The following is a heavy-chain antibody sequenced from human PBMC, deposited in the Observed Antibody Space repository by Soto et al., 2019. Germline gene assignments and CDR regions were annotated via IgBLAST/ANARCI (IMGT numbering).Heavy chain of an antibody. CDR3: AREARDYVDCSSTSCYRNDAFDI. Sequence: ASVKVSCKASGYTFTGYYMHWVRQAPGQGLEWMGWINPNSGGTNYAQKFQGWVTMTRDTSISTAYMELSRLRSDDTAVYYCAREARDYVDCSSTSCYRNDAFDIWGQGXMVTV. V-gene: IGHV1-2*04. J-gene: IGHJ3*02. CDR1: GYTFTGYY. D-gene: IGHD2-2*02. CDR2: INPNSGGT.